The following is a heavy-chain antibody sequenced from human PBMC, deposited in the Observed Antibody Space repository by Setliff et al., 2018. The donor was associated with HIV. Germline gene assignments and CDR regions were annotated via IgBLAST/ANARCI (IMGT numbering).Heavy chain of an antibody. CDR2: IYYRGAT. J-gene: IGHJ4*02. CDR1: GGSISSSTYY. D-gene: IGHD6-13*01. Sequence: SETLSLTCTVSGGSISSSTYYWGWIRQPPGKGLEWIGSIYYRGATYYNPPLKSRVTMSVDTSRGRLSLRLNSVTAADTAMYYCARGSHGTSWTDSWGQGTLVTVSS. V-gene: IGHV4-39*07. CDR3: ARGSHGTSWTDS.